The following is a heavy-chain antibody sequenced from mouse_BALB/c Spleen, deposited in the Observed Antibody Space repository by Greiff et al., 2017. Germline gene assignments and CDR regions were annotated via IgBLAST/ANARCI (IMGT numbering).Heavy chain of an antibody. D-gene: IGHD1-1*01. V-gene: IGHV5-6-5*01. Sequence: LQESGGGLVKPGGSLKLSCAASGFTFSSYAMSWVRQTPEKRLEWVASISSGGSTYYPDSVKGRFTISRDNARNILYLQMSSLRSEDTAMYYCTRTPFYYGSSYDEGYAMDYWGQGTSVTVSS. CDR2: ISSGGST. CDR3: TRTPFYYGSSYDEGYAMDY. CDR1: GFTFSSYA. J-gene: IGHJ4*01.